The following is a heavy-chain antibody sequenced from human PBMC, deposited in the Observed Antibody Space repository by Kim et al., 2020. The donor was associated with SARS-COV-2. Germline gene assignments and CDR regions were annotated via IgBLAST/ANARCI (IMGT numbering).Heavy chain of an antibody. D-gene: IGHD2-8*02. J-gene: IGHJ4*02. CDR3: ARDSTGYFDS. CDR2: NP. V-gene: IGHV7-4-1*02. Sequence: NPTTPPGFTGRFVFSLDTSVSTAYLQVSSLKAEDTAVYYCARDSTGYFDSWGQGTLVTVSS.